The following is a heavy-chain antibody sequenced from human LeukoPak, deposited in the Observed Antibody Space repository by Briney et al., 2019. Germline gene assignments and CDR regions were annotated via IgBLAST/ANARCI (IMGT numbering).Heavy chain of an antibody. Sequence: PGGSLRLSCAASGFTVSTNYMSWVRQAPGKKLEWDSDIYSDGSTFYADSVKGRFTISRDNSKNTLYLQMNSLRAEDTAVYHCARYDFILISYFDLWGRGTLVTVSS. CDR2: IYSDGST. CDR3: ARYDFILISYFDL. V-gene: IGHV3-53*01. J-gene: IGHJ2*01. D-gene: IGHD3-3*01. CDR1: GFTVSTNY.